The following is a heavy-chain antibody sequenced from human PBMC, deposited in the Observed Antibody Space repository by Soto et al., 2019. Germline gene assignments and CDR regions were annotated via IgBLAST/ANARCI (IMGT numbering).Heavy chain of an antibody. J-gene: IGHJ4*02. D-gene: IGHD2-21*01. Sequence: EVQLLESGGGLVQPGGSLRLSCAASGFTFSIYALIWVRQAPGKGLEWVSTITGNGGTSYADFVRARFTISRDNSNNTLYLQMTSLTAEDTAVYYCAKYAPGGGWRSDYWGLGSLVTVCS. CDR1: GFTFSIYA. CDR2: ITGNGGT. V-gene: IGHV3-23*01. CDR3: AKYAPGGGWRSDY.